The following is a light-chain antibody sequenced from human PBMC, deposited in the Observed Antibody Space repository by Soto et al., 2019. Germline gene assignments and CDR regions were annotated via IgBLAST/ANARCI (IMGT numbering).Light chain of an antibody. CDR2: TVT. V-gene: IGLV2-11*01. CDR1: SSDIGGYNY. Sequence: SALTQPRSVSWSPGQSVTISCTGTSSDIGGYNYVSWYQQHPGKAPKLMIYTVTKRPSGVPDRFSGSKSDNAAYLTISGLQADDEADYYCCSYAGSSSYVFGTGTKVTVL. J-gene: IGLJ1*01. CDR3: CSYAGSSSYV.